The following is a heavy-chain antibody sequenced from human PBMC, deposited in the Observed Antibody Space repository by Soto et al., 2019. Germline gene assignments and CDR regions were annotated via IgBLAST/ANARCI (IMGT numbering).Heavy chain of an antibody. J-gene: IGHJ3*02. Sequence: QVQLAQSGAEVKKPGSSVKVSCKASVGTFSCYAISWVRQAPGQGLEWRGGIIPIFGTANYAQKFQGRVTITADESTSTAYMELSSLRSEDTAVYYCARSSKGRQWELLSSRAFDIWGQGTMVTVSS. CDR2: IIPIFGTA. CDR3: ARSSKGRQWELLSSRAFDI. CDR1: VGTFSCYA. D-gene: IGHD1-26*01. V-gene: IGHV1-69*12.